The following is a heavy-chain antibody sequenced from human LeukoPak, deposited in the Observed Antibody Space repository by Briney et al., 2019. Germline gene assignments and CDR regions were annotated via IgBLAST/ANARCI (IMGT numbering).Heavy chain of an antibody. D-gene: IGHD3-10*01. J-gene: IGHJ4*02. V-gene: IGHV1-18*04. CDR3: ARVGYYGEFDY. CDR1: GYTFTSYY. CDR2: ISAYNGNT. Sequence: ASVKVSCKASGYTFTSYYMHWVRQAPGQGLEWMGWISAYNGNTNYAQKLQGRVTMTTDTSTSTAYMELRSLRSDDTAVYYCARVGYYGEFDYWGQGTLVTVSS.